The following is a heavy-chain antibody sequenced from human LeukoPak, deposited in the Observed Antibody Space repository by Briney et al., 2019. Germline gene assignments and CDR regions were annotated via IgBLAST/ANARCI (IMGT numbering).Heavy chain of an antibody. CDR2: IIPIFGTA. D-gene: IGHD2-15*01. J-gene: IGHJ3*01. Sequence: SVKVSCKASGGTFSSYAISWVRQAPGQGLEWMGRIIPIFGTANYAQKFQGRVTITTDESTSTAYMELSSLRSEDTAVYYRARESSGGSCLCPWGQRTMVTVSS. CDR1: GGTFSSYA. V-gene: IGHV1-69*05. CDR3: ARESSGGSCLCP.